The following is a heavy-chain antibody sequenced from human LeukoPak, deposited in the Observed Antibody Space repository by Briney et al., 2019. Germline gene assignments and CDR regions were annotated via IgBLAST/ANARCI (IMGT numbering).Heavy chain of an antibody. D-gene: IGHD3-10*01. Sequence: GGSLRLSCAASGFTVSSNYMSWVRPAPGKGLEWVSVIYNGGSTYYAHSVKGRFTISRDNSKNTLYLQMNSLRAEDTAVYYCARGYYYGSGSYYDYYYYGMDVWGQGTTVTVSS. CDR2: IYNGGST. CDR3: ARGYYYGSGSYYDYYYYGMDV. CDR1: GFTVSSNY. J-gene: IGHJ6*02. V-gene: IGHV3-66*01.